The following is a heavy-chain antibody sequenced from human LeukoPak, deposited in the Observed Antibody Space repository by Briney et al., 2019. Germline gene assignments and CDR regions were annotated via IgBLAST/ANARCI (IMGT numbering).Heavy chain of an antibody. D-gene: IGHD3-9*01. V-gene: IGHV3-30-3*01. CDR2: ISYDGSNK. CDR3: ARDGPPLLVTYPNWYFDL. Sequence: GGSLRLSCAASGFTFSSYAMHWVRQAPGKGLEWVAVISYDGSNKYYADSVKGRFTISRDNSKNTLSLQMNSLRAEDTAVYYCARDGPPLLVTYPNWYFDLWGRSTLVTVSS. CDR1: GFTFSSYA. J-gene: IGHJ2*01.